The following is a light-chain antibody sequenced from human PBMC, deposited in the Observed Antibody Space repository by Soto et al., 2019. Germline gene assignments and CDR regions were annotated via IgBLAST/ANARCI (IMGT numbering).Light chain of an antibody. J-gene: IGLJ1*01. CDR3: SSYTSSSTPYV. V-gene: IGLV2-14*01. CDR1: SSDVGGYNY. Sequence: QSVLTQPASVSGSPGQSITISCTGTSSDVGGYNYVSWYQQHPGKAPKLMIFDVSNWPSGVSNRFSGSKSGTTTSLTISGLQAEDEADYYCSSYTSSSTPYVFGTGTKLTVL. CDR2: DVS.